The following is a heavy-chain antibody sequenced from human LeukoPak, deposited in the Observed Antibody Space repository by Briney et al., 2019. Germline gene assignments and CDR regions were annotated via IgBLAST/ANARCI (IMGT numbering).Heavy chain of an antibody. J-gene: IGHJ6*02. D-gene: IGHD3-16*01. CDR3: AKGLILERHYYGMDV. CDR1: GFTFSSYA. Sequence: GGSLRLSCAASGFTFSSYAMHWVRQAPGKGLEWVAVISYDGSNKYYADSVKGRFTISRDNSKNTLYLQMNSLRAEDTAVYYCAKGLILERHYYGMDVWGQGTTVTVSS. V-gene: IGHV3-30*04. CDR2: ISYDGSNK.